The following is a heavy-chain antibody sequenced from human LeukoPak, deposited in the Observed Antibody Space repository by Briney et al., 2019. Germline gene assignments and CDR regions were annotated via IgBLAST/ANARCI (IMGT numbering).Heavy chain of an antibody. Sequence: SETLSLTCTVSGGSISSGGYYWSWIRQHPGKGLEWIGYIYYSGSTYYNPSLKSRVTISVDTSKNQFSLKLSSVTAADTAVYYCARTTPPAVFYYYYMDVWGKGTTVTVSS. CDR1: GGSISSGGYY. V-gene: IGHV4-31*03. CDR2: IYYSGST. D-gene: IGHD1-1*01. CDR3: ARTTPPAVFYYYYMDV. J-gene: IGHJ6*03.